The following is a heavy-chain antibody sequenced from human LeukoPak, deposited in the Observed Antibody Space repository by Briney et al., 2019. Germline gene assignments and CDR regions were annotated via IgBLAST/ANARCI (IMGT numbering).Heavy chain of an antibody. Sequence: ASETLSLTCTVSGASITSYYWNWIRQPPGKGLEWIGYIHYSGSTNYNPSLKSRVTISVDTSKNQFSLKLSSVTAADTAVYYCVRELTYVDYWGQGTLVTVSS. D-gene: IGHD3-10*01. CDR2: IHYSGST. J-gene: IGHJ4*02. V-gene: IGHV4-59*08. CDR1: GASITSYY. CDR3: VRELTYVDY.